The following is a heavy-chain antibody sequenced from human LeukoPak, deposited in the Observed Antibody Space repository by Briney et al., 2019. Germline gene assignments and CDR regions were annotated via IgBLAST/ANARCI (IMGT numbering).Heavy chain of an antibody. D-gene: IGHD6-13*01. Sequence: GGSLRLSCAASGFTFSSYAMSWVRQAPGKGPEWVSAISGSGGSTYYADSVKGRFTISRDNSKNTLYLQMNSLRAEDTAVYYCARGPNRLNIQSSSWYYYYGMDVWGQGTTVTVSS. CDR1: GFTFSSYA. V-gene: IGHV3-23*01. J-gene: IGHJ6*02. CDR2: ISGSGGST. CDR3: ARGPNRLNIQSSSWYYYYGMDV.